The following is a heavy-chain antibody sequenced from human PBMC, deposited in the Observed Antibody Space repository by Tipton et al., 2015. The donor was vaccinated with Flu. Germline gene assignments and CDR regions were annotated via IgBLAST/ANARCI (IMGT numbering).Heavy chain of an antibody. V-gene: IGHV4-61*02. Sequence: TLSLTCNVSGGSISSGSYYWSWIRQPAGKGLEWIGRIYTSGSTNYNPSLKSRVTISVDTSKNQFSLKLSSVTAADTAVYYCARSVWGTPYFDYWGQGTLVTVSS. CDR2: IYTSGST. D-gene: IGHD3-16*01. CDR3: ARSVWGTPYFDY. J-gene: IGHJ4*02. CDR1: GGSISSGSYY.